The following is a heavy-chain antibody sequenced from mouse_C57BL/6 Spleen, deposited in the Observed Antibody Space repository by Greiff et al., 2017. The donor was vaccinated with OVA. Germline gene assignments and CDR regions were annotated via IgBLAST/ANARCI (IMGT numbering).Heavy chain of an antibody. J-gene: IGHJ4*01. D-gene: IGHD2-4*01. Sequence: VQLQQSGPELVKPGASVKMSCKASGYTFTDYNMHWVKQSHGKSLEWIGYINPNNGGTSYNQKFKGKATLTVNKSSSTAYMELRSRTSEDSAVYYCARRGYYDYDGAMDYWGQGTSVTVSS. CDR3: ARRGYYDYDGAMDY. CDR1: GYTFTDYN. CDR2: INPNNGGT. V-gene: IGHV1-22*01.